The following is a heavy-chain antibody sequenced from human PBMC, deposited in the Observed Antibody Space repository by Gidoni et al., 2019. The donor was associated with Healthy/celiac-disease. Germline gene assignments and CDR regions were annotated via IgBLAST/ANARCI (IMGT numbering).Heavy chain of an antibody. J-gene: IGHJ5*02. CDR3: ARGSNWFDP. CDR2: IYTSGST. CDR1: GGSISSGSYY. V-gene: IGHV4-61*02. D-gene: IGHD2-15*01. Sequence: QVQLQESGPGLVKPSQTLSLTCTVSGGSISSGSYYWSWIRQPAGKGLEWIGRIYTSGSTNYNPSLKSRVTISVDTSKNQFSLKLSSVTAADTAVYYCARGSNWFDPWGQGTLVTVSS.